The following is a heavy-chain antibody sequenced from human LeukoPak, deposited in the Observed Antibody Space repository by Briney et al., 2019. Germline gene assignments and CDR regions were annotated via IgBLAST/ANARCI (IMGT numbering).Heavy chain of an antibody. J-gene: IGHJ3*02. Sequence: GRSLRLSCAASGFTFDDYAMHWVRQAPGKGLEWVSGVNWNSGSIDYADSVKGRFTMSRDNAKNSLYLQMNSLRAEDTAVYYCAREELGMSPHASDIWGQGSMVTVSS. V-gene: IGHV3-9*01. CDR1: GFTFDDYA. CDR2: VNWNSGSI. D-gene: IGHD7-27*01. CDR3: AREELGMSPHASDI.